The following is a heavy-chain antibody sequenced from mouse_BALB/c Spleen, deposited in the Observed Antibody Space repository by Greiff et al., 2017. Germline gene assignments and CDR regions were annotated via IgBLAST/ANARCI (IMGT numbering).Heavy chain of an antibody. D-gene: IGHD2-14*01. CDR3: TRGAYRYDWFAY. Sequence: QVQLQQSGPELVKPGASVKMSCKASGYTFTDYVISWVKQRTGQGLEWIGEIYPGSGSTYYNEKFKGKATLTADKSSNTAYMQLSSLTSEDSAVYYCTRGAYRYDWFAYWGQGTLVTVSA. CDR2: IYPGSGST. J-gene: IGHJ3*01. CDR1: GYTFTDYV. V-gene: IGHV1-77*01.